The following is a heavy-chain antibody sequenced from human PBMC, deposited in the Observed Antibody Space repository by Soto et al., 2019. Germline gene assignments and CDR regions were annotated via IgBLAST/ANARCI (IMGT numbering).Heavy chain of an antibody. CDR1: GFTFSSYG. J-gene: IGHJ6*03. CDR3: AREGDTAMVRYYYMDV. V-gene: IGHV3-33*01. Sequence: QVQLVESGGGVVQPGRSLRLSCAASGFTFSSYGMHWVRQAPGKGLEWVAVIWYDGSNKYYADSVKGRFTISRDNSKNTLYLQMNSLRAEDTAVYYCAREGDTAMVRYYYMDVWGKGTTVTVSS. CDR2: IWYDGSNK. D-gene: IGHD5-18*01.